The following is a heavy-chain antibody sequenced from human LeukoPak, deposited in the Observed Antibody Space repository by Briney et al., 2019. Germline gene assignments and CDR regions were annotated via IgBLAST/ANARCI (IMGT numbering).Heavy chain of an antibody. D-gene: IGHD1-26*01. Sequence: GGSLRLSCAASGFTFANSWMAWVRQAPGKGLEWVANIKQDGSTKHYADSLKGRFTISRDNPKNSLFLQMNNLRADDTAIYYCTRDTIGSLDSWGQGILVTVAS. J-gene: IGHJ4*02. V-gene: IGHV3-7*01. CDR1: GFTFANSW. CDR3: TRDTIGSLDS. CDR2: IKQDGSTK.